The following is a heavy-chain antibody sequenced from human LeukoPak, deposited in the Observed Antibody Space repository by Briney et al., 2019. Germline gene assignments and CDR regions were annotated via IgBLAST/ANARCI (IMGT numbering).Heavy chain of an antibody. J-gene: IGHJ4*02. D-gene: IGHD2-2*01. V-gene: IGHV3-48*04. Sequence: TGGSLRLSCAASGFTFSSYSMTWVRQAPGKGLECVSYINPSGGTIHYADSVKGRFTISRDNAKNSLYLQMNSLRAEDTAVYYCARDPGYCSSTSCYGFDYWGQGTLVTVSS. CDR3: ARDPGYCSSTSCYGFDY. CDR1: GFTFSSYS. CDR2: INPSGGTI.